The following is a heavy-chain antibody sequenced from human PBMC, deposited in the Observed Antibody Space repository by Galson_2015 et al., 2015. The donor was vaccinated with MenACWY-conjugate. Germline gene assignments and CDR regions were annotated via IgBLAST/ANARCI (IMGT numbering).Heavy chain of an antibody. D-gene: IGHD2/OR15-2a*01. CDR2: INPNSGGT. V-gene: IGHV1-2*06. CDR3: AREVPLYATTPFFFDY. Sequence: QSGAEVKKPGASVKVSCKASGYSFTGYYIHWVRQAPRQGLEWMGRINPNSGGTDYAQNFEGRVTLTRDTSFETVYMDLSRLTVDDTAVYYCAREVPLYATTPFFFDYW. CDR1: GYSFTGYY. J-gene: IGHJ4*01.